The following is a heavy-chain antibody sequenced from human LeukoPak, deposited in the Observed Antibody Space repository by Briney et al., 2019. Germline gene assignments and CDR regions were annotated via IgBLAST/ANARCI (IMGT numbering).Heavy chain of an antibody. Sequence: PGGSLRLSCAASGFTFSSYAMSGVRRAPGKGLEWVSAISGSGGSTYYADSVKGRFTISRDNSKNTLYLQMNSLRAEDTAVYYCAKDATIAARPAYFDYWGQGTLVTVSS. CDR2: ISGSGGST. V-gene: IGHV3-23*01. J-gene: IGHJ4*02. D-gene: IGHD6-6*01. CDR3: AKDATIAARPAYFDY. CDR1: GFTFSSYA.